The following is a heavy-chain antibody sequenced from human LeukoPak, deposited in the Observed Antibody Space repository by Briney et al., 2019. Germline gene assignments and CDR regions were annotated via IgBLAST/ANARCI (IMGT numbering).Heavy chain of an antibody. V-gene: IGHV1-46*01. J-gene: IGHJ6*03. CDR1: GYTFTSYY. Sequence: ASVKVSCKASGYTFTSYYMHWVRQAPGQGLEWMGIINPSGGSTSYAQKFQGRVTMTRDMSTSTVYMELSSLRSEDTAVYYCARDWSPTSGSYYMDVWGKGTTVTTSS. D-gene: IGHD6-25*01. CDR3: ARDWSPTSGSYYMDV. CDR2: INPSGGST.